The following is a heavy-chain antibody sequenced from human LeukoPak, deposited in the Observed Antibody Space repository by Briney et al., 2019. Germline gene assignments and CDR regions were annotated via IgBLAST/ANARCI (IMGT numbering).Heavy chain of an antibody. D-gene: IGHD2-2*01. Sequence: GGSLRLSCAASGFTFSGSAMQWVRQASGKGLEWVGRIRSKANGYATAYAASVKGRFTISRDDSKNTAYLQMNSLKTEDTAVYYCTSAQYCSSTSCEIFDYWGQGTPVTVSS. J-gene: IGHJ4*02. CDR2: IRSKANGYAT. CDR3: TSAQYCSSTSCEIFDY. V-gene: IGHV3-73*01. CDR1: GFTFSGSA.